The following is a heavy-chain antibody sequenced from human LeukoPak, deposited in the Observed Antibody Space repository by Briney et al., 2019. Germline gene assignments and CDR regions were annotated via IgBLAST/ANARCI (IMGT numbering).Heavy chain of an antibody. V-gene: IGHV4-34*01. CDR3: ARGFQQLGAFDI. Sequence: SETLSLTCAVYGGSFSGYYWSWIRQPPGKGLEWIGEINHSGSTNYNPSLKSRVTISVDRSKNQFSLKLSSVTAADTAVYYCARGFQQLGAFDIWGQGTMVTVSS. CDR1: GGSFSGYY. D-gene: IGHD6-13*01. CDR2: INHSGST. J-gene: IGHJ3*02.